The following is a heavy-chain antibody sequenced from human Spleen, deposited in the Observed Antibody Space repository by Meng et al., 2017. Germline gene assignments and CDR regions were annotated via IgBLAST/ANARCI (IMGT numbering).Heavy chain of an antibody. Sequence: LRLSCTVSGGSISTGGYYWSWIRQHPGKGLEWIGYIYYSGSTYYNPSLKSRVTISVDTSKNQFSLKLVSVTAADTAVYYCARLSAYNIAWPFDYWGQGTLVTVSS. D-gene: IGHD6-19*01. CDR2: IYYSGST. V-gene: IGHV4-31*03. CDR3: ARLSAYNIAWPFDY. J-gene: IGHJ4*02. CDR1: GGSISTGGYY.